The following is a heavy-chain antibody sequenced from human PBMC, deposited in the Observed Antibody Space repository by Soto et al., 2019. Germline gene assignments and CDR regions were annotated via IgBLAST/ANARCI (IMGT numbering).Heavy chain of an antibody. CDR3: ARSLMVRGVITSFGY. CDR1: GYTFTGYY. Sequence: QVQLVQSGAEVKKPGASVKVSCKASGYTFTGYYMHWVRQAPGQGLEWMGWINPNSGGTNYAQKFQGWVTMTRDTSISTAYMELSRLRSDDTAVYYCARSLMVRGVITSFGYWGQGTLFTVSS. D-gene: IGHD3-10*01. V-gene: IGHV1-2*04. CDR2: INPNSGGT. J-gene: IGHJ4*02.